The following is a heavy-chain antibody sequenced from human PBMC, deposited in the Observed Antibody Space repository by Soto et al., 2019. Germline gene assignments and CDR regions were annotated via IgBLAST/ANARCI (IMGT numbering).Heavy chain of an antibody. CDR3: ALGDNGDFFAF. V-gene: IGHV1-69*02. CDR1: GGTFSTYT. Sequence: QVQVVQSGAEVKKPGSSVKVSCKTSGGTFSTYTLSWVRQAPGQGLEWMGRIIPILDITNYAQKFQGRFTITADKSTSTAYMDLSRLRSGDTALYYCALGDNGDFFAFWGQGTLLSVSS. D-gene: IGHD4-17*01. CDR2: IIPILDIT. J-gene: IGHJ4*02.